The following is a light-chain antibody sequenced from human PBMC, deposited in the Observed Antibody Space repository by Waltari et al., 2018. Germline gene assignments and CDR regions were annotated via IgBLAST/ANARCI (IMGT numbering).Light chain of an antibody. V-gene: IGLV2-8*01. Sequence: QSALTQPPSASGSPGQSVTIPCTGTSPDVGLYNYVSWYQQHPGRAPKPLIYEVSKRPSGVPDRFSGSKSGNTASLTVSGLQAEDEADYYCISYAGSDNLIFGGGTKLTVL. CDR1: SPDVGLYNY. J-gene: IGLJ2*01. CDR3: ISYAGSDNLI. CDR2: EVS.